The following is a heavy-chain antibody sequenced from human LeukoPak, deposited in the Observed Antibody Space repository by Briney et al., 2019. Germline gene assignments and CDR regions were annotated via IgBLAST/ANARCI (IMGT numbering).Heavy chain of an antibody. Sequence: GGSLRLSCAVSGLTVNNEAMSWVRQARGKGLEWVAAISSGGRTYDADSVKGRCTIARDNSQNMLVLQVSSLRVEDTAVYYCAKGYLRLVDSWGQGTLVTVSS. D-gene: IGHD5-12*01. V-gene: IGHV3-23*01. CDR3: AKGYLRLVDS. CDR1: GLTVNNEA. J-gene: IGHJ4*02. CDR2: ISSGGRT.